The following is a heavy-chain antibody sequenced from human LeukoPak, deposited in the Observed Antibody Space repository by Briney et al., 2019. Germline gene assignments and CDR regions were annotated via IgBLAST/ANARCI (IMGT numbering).Heavy chain of an antibody. D-gene: IGHD4-17*01. CDR3: ARGLAVTRIDY. J-gene: IGHJ4*02. CDR1: GGTFSSYA. Sequence: ASVKVSCKASGGTFSSYAISWVRQAPGQGLEWMGGIIPIFGTANYAQKFQGRVTMTRNTSISTAYMELSSLRSEDTAVYYCARGLAVTRIDYWGQGTLVTVSS. CDR2: IIPIFGTA. V-gene: IGHV1-69*05.